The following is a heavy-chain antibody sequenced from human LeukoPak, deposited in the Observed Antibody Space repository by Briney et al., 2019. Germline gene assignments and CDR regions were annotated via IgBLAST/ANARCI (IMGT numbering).Heavy chain of an antibody. CDR2: IYYSGST. J-gene: IGHJ4*02. V-gene: IGHV4-59*01. CDR3: ARVPPLPRPYTGYDYYFDY. CDR1: GGSITTYY. Sequence: SETLSLTCTVSGGSITTYYWSWIRQPPGKALEWIGYIYYSGSTNYNPSPKSRVTISIDTSKNQFSLKLSSVTAADTAVYYCARVPPLPRPYTGYDYYFDYWGQGTLVIVSS. D-gene: IGHD5-12*01.